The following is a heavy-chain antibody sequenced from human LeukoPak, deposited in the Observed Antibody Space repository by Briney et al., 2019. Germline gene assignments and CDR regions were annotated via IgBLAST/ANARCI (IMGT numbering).Heavy chain of an antibody. CDR3: AREGPYYDILTGYYKGYFDY. J-gene: IGHJ4*02. Sequence: SETLSLTCTVSGGSISSYYWSWIRQPPGKGLEWIGYIYYSGSTNYNPSLKSRVTISVDTSKNQFSLKMSSVTAADTGVYYCAREGPYYDILTGYYKGYFDYWGQGTLVTVSS. CDR2: IYYSGST. CDR1: GGSISSYY. D-gene: IGHD3-9*01. V-gene: IGHV4-59*01.